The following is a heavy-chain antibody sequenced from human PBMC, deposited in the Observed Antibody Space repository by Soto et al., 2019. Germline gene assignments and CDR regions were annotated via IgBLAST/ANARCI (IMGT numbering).Heavy chain of an antibody. D-gene: IGHD3-10*01. J-gene: IGHJ4*02. CDR1: GDRFTSYG. V-gene: IGHV1-69*18. CDR2: VLPVLGTT. Sequence: QVQLEQSGAEVKKPGSSVTVSCKASGDRFTSYGISWVRQAHGQGLEWVGTVLPVLGTTNYAQKLRGRVIITADESTSTVYMELGSLRSDDTAIYYCVRDRADRGFDYWGQGTLVTVSS. CDR3: VRDRADRGFDY.